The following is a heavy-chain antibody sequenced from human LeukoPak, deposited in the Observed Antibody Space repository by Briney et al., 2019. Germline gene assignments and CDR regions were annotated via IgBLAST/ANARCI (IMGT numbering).Heavy chain of an antibody. CDR1: GGYTGSHY. V-gene: IGHV4-4*07. J-gene: IGHJ5*02. Sequence: SETLSLTCTVSGGYTGSHYWSWIRQPAGKGLEWIGRISPSGTTHYNPSLGSRVTMSVDTSKNYFSLRLSSVAAADTAVYYCARDFYASGFYFWFDPWGQGMLVTVSS. CDR3: ARDFYASGFYFWFDP. CDR2: ISPSGTT. D-gene: IGHD2/OR15-2a*01.